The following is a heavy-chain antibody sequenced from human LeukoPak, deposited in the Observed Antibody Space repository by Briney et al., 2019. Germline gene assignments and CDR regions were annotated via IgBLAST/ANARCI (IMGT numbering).Heavy chain of an antibody. D-gene: IGHD6-13*01. Sequence: GGSLRLSCAASVFTFSSYEMNWVRQSPERGLEWVSHISSIGGTIYYADSVKGRFTISRDNAKNPVYLQMNSLRAEDTGVYYCARERSSSTWGSFDYWGQGTLVTVSS. CDR2: ISSIGGTI. V-gene: IGHV3-48*03. CDR1: VFTFSSYE. CDR3: ARERSSSTWGSFDY. J-gene: IGHJ4*02.